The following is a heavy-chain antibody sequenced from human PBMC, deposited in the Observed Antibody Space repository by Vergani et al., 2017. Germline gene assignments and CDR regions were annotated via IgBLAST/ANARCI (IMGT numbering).Heavy chain of an antibody. CDR2: ITAIGSA. Sequence: QVHLQQRGAGVLKPSETLSLTCGVIGGSLSGYFWSWIRQSPGRGLEWIGEITAIGSAKYSSSATSRVTISVDTSRGEFTLTVTSVTAADTGLYFCASRRPRLNLGSKSNAGTFDSWGQGTLVTGSP. CDR1: GGSLSGYF. V-gene: IGHV4-34*02. J-gene: IGHJ4*02. D-gene: IGHD3-16*01. CDR3: ASRRPRLNLGSKSNAGTFDS.